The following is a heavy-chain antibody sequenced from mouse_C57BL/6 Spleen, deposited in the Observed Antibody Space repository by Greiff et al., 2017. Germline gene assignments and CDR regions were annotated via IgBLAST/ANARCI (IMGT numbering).Heavy chain of an antibody. CDR3: ARSAFYWYAMDG. D-gene: IGHD2-1*01. CDR1: GYTFTSYW. CDR2: IDPSDSET. V-gene: IGHV1-52*01. Sequence: VQLQQPGAELVRPGSSVKLSCKASGYTFTSYWMHWVKQRPIQGLEWIGNIDPSDSETHYTQKFKDKATLTVDKSSSTAYMQLSSLTSEDSAVYYCARSAFYWYAMDGWGQGTSVTVSS. J-gene: IGHJ4*01.